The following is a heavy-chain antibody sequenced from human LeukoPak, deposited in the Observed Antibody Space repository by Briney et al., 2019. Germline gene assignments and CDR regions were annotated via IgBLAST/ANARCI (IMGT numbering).Heavy chain of an antibody. Sequence: GASVKVSCKASGYTFTGYYMHWVRQAPGQGLEWMGWINPNCGGTNYAQKFQGRVTMTRDTSISTAYMELSRLRSDDTAVYYCARGRGDRTDYYYYYYGMDVWGQGTTVTVSS. CDR3: ARGRGDRTDYYYYYYGMDV. CDR1: GYTFTGYY. V-gene: IGHV1-2*02. CDR2: INPNCGGT. J-gene: IGHJ6*02. D-gene: IGHD1-14*01.